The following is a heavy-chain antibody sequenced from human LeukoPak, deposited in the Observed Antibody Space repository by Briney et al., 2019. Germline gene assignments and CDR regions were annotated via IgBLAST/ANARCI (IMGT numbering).Heavy chain of an antibody. D-gene: IGHD7-27*01. CDR2: ISGSGEST. Sequence: GGSLRLSCAASGLTFTNYAMTWVRRTPGKGLEWVSEISGSGESTYYGDSVKGRFTISRDNSKNTLYLQMNSLRAGDTAIYYCAREHWDFDYWGQGTLVTVSS. CDR3: AREHWDFDY. J-gene: IGHJ4*02. V-gene: IGHV3-23*01. CDR1: GLTFTNYA.